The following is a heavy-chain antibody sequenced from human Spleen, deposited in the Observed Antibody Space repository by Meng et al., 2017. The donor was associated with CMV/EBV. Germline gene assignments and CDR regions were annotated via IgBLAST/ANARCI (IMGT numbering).Heavy chain of an antibody. CDR1: DSVSRGDYC. CDR2: IYHSGST. V-gene: IGHV4-30-4*08. D-gene: IGHD5-18*01. Sequence: DSVSRGDYCWGWSRQPPGKGMEWMGFIYHSGSTYYTPSLKSRLTISIDASTNRFSLKLSSVSAADTAVYYCARTVGTALAYNWFDPWGQGTLVTISS. CDR3: ARTVGTALAYNWFDP. J-gene: IGHJ5*02.